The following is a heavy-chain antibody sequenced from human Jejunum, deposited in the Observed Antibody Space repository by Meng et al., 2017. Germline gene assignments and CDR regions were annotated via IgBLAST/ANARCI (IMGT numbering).Heavy chain of an antibody. V-gene: IGHV4-39*01. Sequence: QLQVQEPGPGLVKPPETLSLTCTVSGGSISSSSYYWGWIRQPPGKGLEWIGTMYYHGSTYYNPSLKSRITISVDTSKNQFSLKLSSVTAADTAVYYCARPHTSAWGQGTLVTVSS. J-gene: IGHJ5*02. CDR1: GGSISSSSYY. CDR3: ARPHTSA. CDR2: MYYHGST. D-gene: IGHD2-21*01.